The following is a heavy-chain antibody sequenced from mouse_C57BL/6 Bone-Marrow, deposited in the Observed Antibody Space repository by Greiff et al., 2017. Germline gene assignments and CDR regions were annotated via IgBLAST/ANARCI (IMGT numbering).Heavy chain of an antibody. V-gene: IGHV1-81*01. J-gene: IGHJ4*01. CDR3: AGPYDYSLSYYAMDY. D-gene: IGHD2-4*01. Sequence: QVQLQQSGAELARPGASVKLSCKASGYTFTSYGISWVKQRTGQGLEWIGEIYPRSGNTYYNEKFKGKATLTADKTSSTSSMELRSLTSEDSAFYFCAGPYDYSLSYYAMDYWGQGTSVTVSS. CDR1: GYTFTSYG. CDR2: IYPRSGNT.